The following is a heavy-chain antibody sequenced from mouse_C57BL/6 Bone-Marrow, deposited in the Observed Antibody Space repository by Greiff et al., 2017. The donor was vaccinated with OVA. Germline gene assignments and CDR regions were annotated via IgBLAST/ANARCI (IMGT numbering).Heavy chain of an antibody. J-gene: IGHJ2*01. V-gene: IGHV1-80*01. CDR3: ARKDDYSNYVGCDY. Sequence: VQLQQSGAELVKPGASVKISCKASGYAFSSYWMNWVKQRPGKGLEWIGQIYPGDGDTNYNGKFKGKATLTADKSSSTAYMQLSSLTTEDSAIYYCARKDDYSNYVGCDYWGQGTTLTVSS. CDR2: IYPGDGDT. CDR1: GYAFSSYW. D-gene: IGHD2-5*01.